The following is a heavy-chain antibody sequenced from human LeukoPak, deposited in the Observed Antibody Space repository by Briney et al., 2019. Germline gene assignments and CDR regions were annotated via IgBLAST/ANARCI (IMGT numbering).Heavy chain of an antibody. V-gene: IGHV3-21*01. CDR3: ARGRGVVKSAFVI. Sequence: GGSLRLSCAASGLNFSTYTMNWVRQAPGKGLEWVSSIRCSSSYLYYADSVKGRFTISRDNSKNTLAVQMKIRGAEGTGVYYCARGRGVVKSAFVIWGQGTMVTVSS. D-gene: IGHD3-22*01. CDR1: GLNFSTYT. CDR2: IRCSSSYL. J-gene: IGHJ3*02.